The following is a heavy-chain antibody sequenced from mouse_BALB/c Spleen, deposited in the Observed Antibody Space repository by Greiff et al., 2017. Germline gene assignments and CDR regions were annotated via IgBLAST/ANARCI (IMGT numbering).Heavy chain of an antibody. CDR1: GFTFSSFG. V-gene: IGHV5-17*02. CDR3: ARGDSVLGRGDY. D-gene: IGHD4-1*01. Sequence: EVMLVESGGGLVQPGGSRKLSCAASGFTFSSFGMHWVRQAPEKGLEWVAYISSGSSTIYYADTVKGRFTISRDNPKNTLFLQMTSLRSEDTAMYYCARGDSVLGRGDYWGQGTSVTVSS. CDR2: ISSGSSTI. J-gene: IGHJ4*01.